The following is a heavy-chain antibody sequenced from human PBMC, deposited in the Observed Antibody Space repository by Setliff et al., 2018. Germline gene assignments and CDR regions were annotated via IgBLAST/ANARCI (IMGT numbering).Heavy chain of an antibody. CDR3: ARLWRRIQQIDY. Sequence: LSLTCTVSGGSISSSSYYWGWIRQPPGKGLEWIGSIYHSGSTYYNPSLKSRVTISVDTSKNQFSLKLSSVTAADTAVYYCARLWRRIQQIDYWGQGTLVTVSS. CDR2: IYHSGST. V-gene: IGHV4-39*07. J-gene: IGHJ4*02. CDR1: GGSISSSSYY. D-gene: IGHD3-10*01.